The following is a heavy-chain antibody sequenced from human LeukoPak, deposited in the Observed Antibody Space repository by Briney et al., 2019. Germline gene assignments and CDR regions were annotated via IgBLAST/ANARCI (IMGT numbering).Heavy chain of an antibody. CDR3: ARGSGYCSGGSCNNWFDP. V-gene: IGHV4-34*01. Sequence: PSETLSLTCAVYGGSFSGYYWSWIRQPPGKGLEWIGEINHRGSTNYNPSLKSRVTISVDTSKNQFSLKLSSVTAADTAVYYCARGSGYCSGGSCNNWFDPWGQGTLVTVSS. J-gene: IGHJ5*02. CDR1: GGSFSGYY. CDR2: INHRGST. D-gene: IGHD2-15*01.